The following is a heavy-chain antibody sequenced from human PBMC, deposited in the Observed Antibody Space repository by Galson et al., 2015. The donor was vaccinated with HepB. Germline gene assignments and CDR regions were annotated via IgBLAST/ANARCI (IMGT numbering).Heavy chain of an antibody. V-gene: IGHV3-33*01. J-gene: IGHJ5*02. CDR3: AGGGSGSYYPDPVDWFDP. D-gene: IGHD3-10*01. Sequence: SLRLSCAASGFTFSSYGMHWVRQAPGKGLEWVAVIWYDGSNEYYADSVKGRFTISRDNSKNTLYLQMNSLRAEDTAVYYCAGGGSGSYYPDPVDWFDPWGQGTLVTVSS. CDR1: GFTFSSYG. CDR2: IWYDGSNE.